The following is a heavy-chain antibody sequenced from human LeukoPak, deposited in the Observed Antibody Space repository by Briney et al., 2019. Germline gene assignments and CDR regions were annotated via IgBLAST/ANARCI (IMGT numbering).Heavy chain of an antibody. Sequence: PGRSLRLSCAASGFTFSSYGMHWVRQAPGKGLEWVAVIWYDGSNKYYADSVKGRFTISRDNSKNTLYLQMNSLRAEDTAVYYCTKSRISFSGQADHWGQGTLVTVSS. V-gene: IGHV3-33*06. CDR1: GFTFSSYG. CDR3: TKSRISFSGQADH. J-gene: IGHJ4*02. D-gene: IGHD5-12*01. CDR2: IWYDGSNK.